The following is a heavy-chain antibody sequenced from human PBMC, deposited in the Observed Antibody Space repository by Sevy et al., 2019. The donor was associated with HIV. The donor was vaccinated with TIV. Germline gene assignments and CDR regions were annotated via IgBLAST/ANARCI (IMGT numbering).Heavy chain of an antibody. D-gene: IGHD3-3*01. CDR2: IYTSGST. Sequence: SETLSLTCTVSGGSISSYYWSWIRQPAGKGLEWIGRIYTSGSTNYNPSLKSGVTMSVDTSKNQFSLKLCSVTAADTAVYYCASEYYDFLIGYRHYYYYMDVWGKGTTVTVSS. CDR3: ASEYYDFLIGYRHYYYYMDV. J-gene: IGHJ6*03. CDR1: GGSISSYY. V-gene: IGHV4-4*07.